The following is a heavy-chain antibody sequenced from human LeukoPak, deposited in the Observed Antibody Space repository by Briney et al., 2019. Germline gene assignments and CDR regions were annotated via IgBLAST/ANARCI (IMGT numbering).Heavy chain of an antibody. Sequence: GGSLRLSCAASGFTFSNYGMHWVRQAPGKGLEWVAFIRYDETYKYYGDSVKGRFTISRDNSKNTLYLNSLRAEDTAVYYCARAGDYYDSSGYADYWGQGTLVTVSS. V-gene: IGHV3-30*02. CDR1: GFTFSNYG. CDR2: IRYDETYK. CDR3: ARAGDYYDSSGYADY. D-gene: IGHD3-22*01. J-gene: IGHJ4*02.